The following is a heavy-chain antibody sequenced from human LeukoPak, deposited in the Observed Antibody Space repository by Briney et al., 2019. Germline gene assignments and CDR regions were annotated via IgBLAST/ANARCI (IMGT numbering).Heavy chain of an antibody. CDR2: IYYTGST. CDR3: ARRWGNIVGVTYEY. Sequence: PSETLSLTCTISGSSITSVSHYWGWIRQPPGKGREWIGDIYYTGSTYYSPSLRSRVTVSVHTSENQFSLRLNSVTAVDTAVYYCARRWGNIVGVTYEYWGQGTLVTVSS. J-gene: IGHJ4*02. CDR1: GSSITSVSHY. D-gene: IGHD3-16*01. V-gene: IGHV4-39*01.